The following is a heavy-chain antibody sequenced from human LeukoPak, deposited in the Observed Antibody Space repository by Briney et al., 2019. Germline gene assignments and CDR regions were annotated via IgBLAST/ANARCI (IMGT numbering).Heavy chain of an antibody. CDR3: ARGDFSRAFDI. CDR1: GFTFSNYN. CDR2: ISSSSSTI. J-gene: IGHJ3*02. D-gene: IGHD3-3*01. V-gene: IGHV3-48*01. Sequence: GGSLRLSCAASGFTFSNYNMNWVRQAPGKGLEWVSYISSSSSTIHYADSVKGRFTISRDNAKNSLYLQMNSLRAEDTAVYYCARGDFSRAFDIWGQGTMVTVSS.